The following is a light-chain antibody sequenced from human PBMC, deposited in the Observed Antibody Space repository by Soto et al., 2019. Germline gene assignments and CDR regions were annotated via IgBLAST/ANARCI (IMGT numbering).Light chain of an antibody. V-gene: IGKV1-39*01. J-gene: IGKJ1*01. CDR3: QQTYITPRT. CDR2: AAS. Sequence: DIQLTQSPSSLSASVGYRVNITCRASQSITNYLNWYQQKPGKAPELLIYAASTLQRGVPSRFSGSGSGTEFAFTISSLQPEDFATYYCQQTYITPRTFGPGTKVEVK. CDR1: QSITNY.